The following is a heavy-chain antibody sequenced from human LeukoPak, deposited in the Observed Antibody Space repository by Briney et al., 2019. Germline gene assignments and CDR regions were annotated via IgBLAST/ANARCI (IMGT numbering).Heavy chain of an antibody. CDR2: IYHSGST. CDR1: GYSISSGYY. D-gene: IGHD3-22*01. Sequence: SETLSLTCTVSGYSISSGYYWGWIRQPPGKGLEWIGSIYHSGSTYYNPSLKSRVTISVDTSKNQFSLKLSSVTAADTAVYYCARTIYYYNSSGYSGDAFDIWGQGTMVTVSS. V-gene: IGHV4-38-2*02. CDR3: ARTIYYYNSSGYSGDAFDI. J-gene: IGHJ3*02.